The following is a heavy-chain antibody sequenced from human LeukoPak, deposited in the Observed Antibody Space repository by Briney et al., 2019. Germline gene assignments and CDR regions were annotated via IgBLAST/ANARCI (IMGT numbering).Heavy chain of an antibody. CDR3: ARDPGGPEGLREVYFDY. CDR1: GFTFSSYA. Sequence: GGSLRLSCAASGFTFSSYAMHWVRQAPGKGLEWVAVISYDGSNKYYADSVKGRFTISRDNSKNTLYLQMNSLRAEDTAVYYCARDPGGPEGLREVYFDYWGQGTLVTVSS. CDR2: ISYDGSNK. D-gene: IGHD4-17*01. V-gene: IGHV3-30-3*01. J-gene: IGHJ4*02.